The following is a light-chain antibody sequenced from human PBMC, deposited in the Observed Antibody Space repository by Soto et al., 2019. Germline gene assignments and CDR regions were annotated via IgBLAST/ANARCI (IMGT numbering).Light chain of an antibody. CDR3: SSYTSSSTPYV. Sequence: VLTQPASVSGSPGQSITSSCTGTSSDVGGYNYVSWYQQHPGKAPKLMIYEVSNRPSGVSNRFSGSKSGNTASLTISGLQAEDEADYYCSSYTSSSTPYVFGAGTKVT. CDR1: SSDVGGYNY. V-gene: IGLV2-14*01. CDR2: EVS. J-gene: IGLJ1*01.